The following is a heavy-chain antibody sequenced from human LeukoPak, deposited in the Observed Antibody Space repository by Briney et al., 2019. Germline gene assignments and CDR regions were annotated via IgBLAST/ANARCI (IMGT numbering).Heavy chain of an antibody. CDR1: GGSISSYC. CDR3: ARDRTYCSSTSCYKLGFDP. D-gene: IGHD2-2*02. J-gene: IGHJ5*02. V-gene: IGHV4-4*07. CDR2: IYTSGST. Sequence: SETLSLTCSVSGGSISSYCWSWIRQPAGKGLEWIGRIYTSGSTNYNPSLKSRVTISVDTSKNQFSLKLSSVTAADTAVYYCARDRTYCSSTSCYKLGFDPWGQGTLVTVSS.